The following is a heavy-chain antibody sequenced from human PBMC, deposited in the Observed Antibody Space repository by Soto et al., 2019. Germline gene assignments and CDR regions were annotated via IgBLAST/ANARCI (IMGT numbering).Heavy chain of an antibody. J-gene: IGHJ5*02. V-gene: IGHV4-34*01. CDR1: GGYFSGYY. D-gene: IGHD3-10*01. CDR3: ASNSSGSPSWFDP. Sequence: SETLSLTSAVYGGYFSGYYWSWIRQPPGKGLEWIGEINHSGSTNYNPSLKSRVTISVDTSKNQFSLKLSSVTAADTAVYYCASNSSGSPSWFDPWGQGTLVTVSS. CDR2: INHSGST.